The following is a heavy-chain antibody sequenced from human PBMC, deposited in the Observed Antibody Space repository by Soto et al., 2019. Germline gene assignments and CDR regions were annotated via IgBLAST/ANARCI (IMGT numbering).Heavy chain of an antibody. J-gene: IGHJ6*03. V-gene: IGHV3-64*01. D-gene: IGHD7-27*01. CDR1: GFTFSSYA. Sequence: GGSLRLSCAASGFTFSSYAMHWVRQAPGKGLEYVSAISSNGGSTYYANSVKGRFTISRDNSKNTLYLQMGSLRAEDMAVYYCASSPPGATDKYYYYYMDVWGKGTTVTVSS. CDR3: ASSPPGATDKYYYYYMDV. CDR2: ISSNGGST.